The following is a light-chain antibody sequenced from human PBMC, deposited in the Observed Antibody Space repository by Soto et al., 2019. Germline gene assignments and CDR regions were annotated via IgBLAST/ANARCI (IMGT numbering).Light chain of an antibody. CDR2: LNSDGSH. V-gene: IGLV4-69*01. CDR3: QTWGTGGV. J-gene: IGLJ3*02. CDR1: SGHSSYA. Sequence: QALVTQSPSASASLGASVKLTCTLSSGHSSYAIAWHQQQPEKGPRYLMKLNSDGSHSKGDGIPDRFSGSSSGAERYLTISSLQSEDEADYYCQTWGTGGVFGGGTKLTVL.